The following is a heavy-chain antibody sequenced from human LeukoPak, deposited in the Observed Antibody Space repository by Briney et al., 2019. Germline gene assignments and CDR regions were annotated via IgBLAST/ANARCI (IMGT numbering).Heavy chain of an antibody. Sequence: GGSLRLSCAASGFTVSSNYMSWVRQAPGKGLEWVSVIYSGGSTYYADSVKGRFTISRDNSKNTLYLQMNSLRAEDTAVYYCASGSYYVLFDYWGQGTLVTVSS. CDR2: IYSGGST. V-gene: IGHV3-66*01. CDR3: ASGSYYVLFDY. D-gene: IGHD1-26*01. J-gene: IGHJ4*02. CDR1: GFTVSSNY.